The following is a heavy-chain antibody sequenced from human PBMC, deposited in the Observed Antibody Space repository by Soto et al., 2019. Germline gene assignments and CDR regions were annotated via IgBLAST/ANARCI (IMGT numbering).Heavy chain of an antibody. Sequence: SQTLSLTCGISGDSVSSNNVAWNWIRQSPSRGLEWLGRTFFRSKWYNEYAASVKSRIAINPDTSQNQFSLQLNSVTPDDTAVYYCAKAGLYCSGGTCFSLDYWGQGILVTVLL. CDR2: TFFRSKWYN. V-gene: IGHV6-1*01. CDR1: GDSVSSNNVA. CDR3: AKAGLYCSGGTCFSLDY. D-gene: IGHD2-15*01. J-gene: IGHJ4*02.